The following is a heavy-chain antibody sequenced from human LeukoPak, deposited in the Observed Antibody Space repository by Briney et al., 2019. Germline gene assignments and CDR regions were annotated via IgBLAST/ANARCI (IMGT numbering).Heavy chain of an antibody. CDR2: ILYSGST. V-gene: IGHV4-34*11. D-gene: IGHD2-15*01. Sequence: SETLSLTCAVYGESFSGYYWSWIRQSPEKGLEWIGYILYSGSTNYNPSLKSRITISIDPSKKQFSLNLTSVTAADTAVYYCARAGGRYYSGWEFDSWGQGTLVTVSS. CDR1: GESFSGYY. CDR3: ARAGGRYYSGWEFDS. J-gene: IGHJ4*02.